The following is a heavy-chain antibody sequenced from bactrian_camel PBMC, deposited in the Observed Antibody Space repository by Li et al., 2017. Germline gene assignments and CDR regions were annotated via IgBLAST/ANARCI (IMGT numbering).Heavy chain of an antibody. CDR1: GFTFTNYW. CDR3: AAAPAGYCRLLSATSQFFRE. CDR2: SSSGALSL. D-gene: IGHD2*01. V-gene: IGHV3S1*01. Sequence: HVQLVESGGGLVQPGGSLRLSCAASGFTFTNYWMHWVRQGPGKGLEWVSSSSSGALSLVYADSVKGRFTISRDIAKNTLYLQMSSLRLDDTAMYYCAAAPAGYCRLLSATSQFFREWGQGTQVTVS. J-gene: IGHJ4*01.